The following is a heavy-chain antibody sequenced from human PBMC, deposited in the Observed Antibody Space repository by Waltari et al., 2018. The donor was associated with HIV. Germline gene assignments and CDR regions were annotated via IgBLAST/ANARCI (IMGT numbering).Heavy chain of an antibody. Sequence: EVQLLESGGGLVQPGGSLRLSCAASGFTFSSYAMTWVRHAPGKGLEWVSAISGSGGSTYYADSVKGRFTISRDNSKNTLYLQMNSLRAEDTAVYYCAKDLVPQQLLHYFDYWGQGTLVTVSS. J-gene: IGHJ4*02. CDR1: GFTFSSYA. CDR2: ISGSGGST. V-gene: IGHV3-23*01. CDR3: AKDLVPQQLLHYFDY. D-gene: IGHD6-13*01.